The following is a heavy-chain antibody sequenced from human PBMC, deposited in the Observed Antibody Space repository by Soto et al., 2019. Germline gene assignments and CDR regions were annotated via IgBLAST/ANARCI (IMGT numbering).Heavy chain of an antibody. V-gene: IGHV3-30-3*01. CDR1: GFTFSSYA. J-gene: IGHJ4*02. CDR3: ARVVSYLIGGVDY. D-gene: IGHD3-16*01. CDR2: ISYDGSNK. Sequence: QVQLVESGGGVVQPGRSLRLSCAASGFTFSSYAMHWVRQAPGKGLEWVAVISYDGSNKYYADSVKGRFTISRDNSKNTLYLQMNSLRAEDTAVYYCARVVSYLIGGVDYWGQGTLVTVSS.